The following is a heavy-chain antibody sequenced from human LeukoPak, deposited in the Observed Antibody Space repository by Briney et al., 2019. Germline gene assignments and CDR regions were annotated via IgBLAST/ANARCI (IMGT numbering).Heavy chain of an antibody. CDR2: IKQDGSEK. CDR3: ARDTVIAVAGNDY. CDR1: GFTFSSYW. Sequence: GGSLRLSCAASGFTFSSYWMSWVRQAPGKGLEWVANIKQDGSEKYYVDSVEGRFTISRDNAKNSLYLQMNSLRAEDTAVYYCARDTVIAVAGNDYWGQGTLVTVSS. D-gene: IGHD6-19*01. V-gene: IGHV3-7*01. J-gene: IGHJ4*02.